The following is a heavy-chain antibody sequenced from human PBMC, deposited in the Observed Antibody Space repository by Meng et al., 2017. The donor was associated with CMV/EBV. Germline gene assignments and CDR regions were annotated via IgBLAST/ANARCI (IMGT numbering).Heavy chain of an antibody. CDR3: ARGGIAAAGPFDY. CDR2: INHSGST. V-gene: IGHV4-34*01. J-gene: IGHJ4*02. CDR1: GGSFSGYY. D-gene: IGHD6-13*01. Sequence: QPRPVGAGLFKPSETLSLPCPVLGGSFSGYYWSWIRQPPGKGLEWIGEINHSGSTNYNPSLKSRVTISVDTSKNQFSLKLSSVTAADTAVYYCARGGIAAAGPFDYWGQGTLVTVSS.